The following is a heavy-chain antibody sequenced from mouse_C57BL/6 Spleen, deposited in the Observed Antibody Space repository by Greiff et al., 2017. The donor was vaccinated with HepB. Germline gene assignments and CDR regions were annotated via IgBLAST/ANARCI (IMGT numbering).Heavy chain of an antibody. CDR2: ISYDGSN. J-gene: IGHJ1*03. Sequence: DVKLQESGPGLVKPSQSLSLTCSVTGYSITSGYYWNWIRQFPGNKLEWMGYISYDGSNNYNPSLKNRISITRDTSKNQFFLKLNSVTTEDTATYYCAREGGAYWYFDVWGTGTTVTVSS. CDR1: GYSITSGYY. V-gene: IGHV3-6*01. CDR3: AREGGAYWYFDV.